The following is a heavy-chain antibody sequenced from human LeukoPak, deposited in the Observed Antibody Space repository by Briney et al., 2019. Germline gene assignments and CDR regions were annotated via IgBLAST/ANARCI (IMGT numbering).Heavy chain of an antibody. V-gene: IGHV3-23*01. CDR3: ARSRSGSVAGTSDY. J-gene: IGHJ4*02. CDR1: GFNFMRYA. CDR2: VGTDGDT. D-gene: IGHD6-19*01. Sequence: PGGSLRLSCAASGFNFMRYAMSWVRQAPGKGLEWVSSVGTDGDTYYTDSVKGRFTISRDGSTNTLFLQMISLRAGDTALYYCARSRSGSVAGTSDYWGQGTLVIVSS.